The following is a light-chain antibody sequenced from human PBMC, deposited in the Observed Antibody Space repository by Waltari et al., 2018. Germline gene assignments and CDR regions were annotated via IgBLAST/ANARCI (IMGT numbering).Light chain of an antibody. V-gene: IGKV1-5*03. J-gene: IGKJ1*01. CDR2: MAS. CDR1: QNVRTY. Sequence: DIQMTQSPSTLSASVGDRVTITCRASQNVRTYLAWYQHKSGKAPKLLIYMASTLEVGVPSRFSGSGSGTEFTLTSASLQPDDFGTYYCQQYNNYPWTFGQGTEVDVK. CDR3: QQYNNYPWT.